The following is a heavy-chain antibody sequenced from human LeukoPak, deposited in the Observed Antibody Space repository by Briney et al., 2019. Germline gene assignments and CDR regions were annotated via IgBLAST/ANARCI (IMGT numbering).Heavy chain of an antibody. CDR3: ARHAYNCSSTSCPLGY. Sequence: SETLSLTCTVSGGSISSYYWSWIRQPPGKGLEWIGCIYYSGSTNYNPSLKSRVTISVDTSKNQFSLKLSSVTAADTAVYYCARHAYNCSSTSCPLGYWGQGTLVTVSS. V-gene: IGHV4-59*08. J-gene: IGHJ4*02. D-gene: IGHD2-2*01. CDR1: GGSISSYY. CDR2: IYYSGST.